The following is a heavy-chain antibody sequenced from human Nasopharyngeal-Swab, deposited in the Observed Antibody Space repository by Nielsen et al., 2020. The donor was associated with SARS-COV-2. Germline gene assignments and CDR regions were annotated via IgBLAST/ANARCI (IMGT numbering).Heavy chain of an antibody. CDR3: ARGTATGWFDP. V-gene: IGHV3-11*05. CDR1: GFTFSDYY. Sequence: GESLKISCAASGFTFSDYYMSWIRQAPGKGLEWVSYISSSSSYTNYADSVKGRFTISRDNAKNSLYLQMNSLRAEDTAVYYCARGTATGWFDPWGPRTLFSFSS. J-gene: IGHJ5*02. D-gene: IGHD4-17*01. CDR2: ISSSSSYT.